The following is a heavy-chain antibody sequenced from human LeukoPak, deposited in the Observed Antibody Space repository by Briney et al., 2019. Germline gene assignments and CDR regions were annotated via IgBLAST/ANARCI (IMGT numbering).Heavy chain of an antibody. CDR2: MNPNSGNA. V-gene: IGHV1-8*01. CDR1: GYTFTSYD. Sequence: GASVKVSCKASGYTFTSYDINWVRQATGQGLEWMGWMNPNSGNAVYAQKFQGRVTMTRDTSTSTVYMEVSSLRSEDTAVYYCATLAGGIDYWGQGTLVTVSS. D-gene: IGHD6-19*01. CDR3: ATLAGGIDY. J-gene: IGHJ4*02.